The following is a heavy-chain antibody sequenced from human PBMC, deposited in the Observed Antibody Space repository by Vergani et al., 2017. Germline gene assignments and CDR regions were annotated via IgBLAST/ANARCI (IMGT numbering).Heavy chain of an antibody. Sequence: QVQLQESGPGLVKPSETLSLTCTVSGGSVSSGSYYWSWIRQPPGKGLEWIGYIYYSGSTNYNPSLKSRVTISVDTSKNQFSLKLSSVTAADTAVYYCARGQLVAARLGNXFDPWGQGTLVTVSS. CDR3: ARGQLVAARLGNXFDP. J-gene: IGHJ5*02. D-gene: IGHD6-6*01. CDR1: GGSVSSGSYY. CDR2: IYYSGST. V-gene: IGHV4-61*01.